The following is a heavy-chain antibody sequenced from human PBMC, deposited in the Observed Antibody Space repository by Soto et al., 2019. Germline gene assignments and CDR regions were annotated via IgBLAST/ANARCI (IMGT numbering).Heavy chain of an antibody. CDR3: ARHGTRLRPMITIVAASTVDV. D-gene: IGHD3-16*01. CDR2: IYYSATT. V-gene: IGHV4-59*08. J-gene: IGHJ6*02. Sequence: ETLSLTGSVPGQSISRKYWSSRRQPQGKGQERIGSIYYSATTFHNHSLKSRVSISVDTAKNHFSLKLSSVTAADTAVYYCARHGTRLRPMITIVAASTVDVWGQGTTVAVSS. CDR1: GQSISRKY.